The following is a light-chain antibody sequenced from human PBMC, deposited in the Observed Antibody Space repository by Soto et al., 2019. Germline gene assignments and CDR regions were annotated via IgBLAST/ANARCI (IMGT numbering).Light chain of an antibody. CDR1: SSDVGSYNL. V-gene: IGLV2-23*02. CDR3: CSYARSVA. CDR2: EVN. Sequence: QSALTQPASVSGSPGQSITISCTGASSDVGSYNLVSWYQQYPGKAPKLIIYEVNKRPSGVSNRFSGSRSGDTASLTISGLQAEDEGDYYCCSYARSVAFGGGTKLTVL. J-gene: IGLJ3*02.